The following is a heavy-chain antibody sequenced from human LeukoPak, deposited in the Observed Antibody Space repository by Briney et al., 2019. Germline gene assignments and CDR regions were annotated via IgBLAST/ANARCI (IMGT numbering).Heavy chain of an antibody. CDR2: INPNSGGT. Sequence: ASVKVSCKASGYTFTGYYMHWVRQAPGQGLEWMGWINPNSGGTNYAQKFQGRVAMTRDTSISTAYMELSRLRSDDTAVYYCARAWGGVAADFDYWGQGTLVTVSS. CDR1: GYTFTGYY. V-gene: IGHV1-2*02. D-gene: IGHD3-16*01. J-gene: IGHJ4*02. CDR3: ARAWGGVAADFDY.